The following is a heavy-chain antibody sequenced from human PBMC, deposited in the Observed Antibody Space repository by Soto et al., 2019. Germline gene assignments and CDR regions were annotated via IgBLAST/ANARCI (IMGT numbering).Heavy chain of an antibody. Sequence: SETLSLTCTVSGGSITAGGYYWSWIRQHPGKGLEWIGYIANSGNTYYNPSLKSRVTISVDTSKNQFSLKLSSVTAADTAVYHCARTKYYYDSSGYEREYYFDYWGQGTLVTVSS. D-gene: IGHD3-22*01. CDR1: GGSITAGGYY. CDR2: IANSGNT. CDR3: ARTKYYYDSSGYEREYYFDY. J-gene: IGHJ4*02. V-gene: IGHV4-31*03.